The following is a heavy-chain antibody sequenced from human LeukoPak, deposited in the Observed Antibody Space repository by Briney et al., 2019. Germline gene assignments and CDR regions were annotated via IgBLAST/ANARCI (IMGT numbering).Heavy chain of an antibody. D-gene: IGHD3-10*01. CDR1: GGSISSGDYY. CDR3: ARGSDYYGSGSYQRWFDP. V-gene: IGHV4-30-4*01. CDR2: IRYSGST. Sequence: PSQTLSLTCTVSGGSISSGDYYWSWIRQPPGKGLESIGYIRYSGSTYYNPSLKSRVTISLDTSKNQFSLKLSSVTAADTAVYYCARGSDYYGSGSYQRWFDPWGQGTLVTVSS. J-gene: IGHJ5*02.